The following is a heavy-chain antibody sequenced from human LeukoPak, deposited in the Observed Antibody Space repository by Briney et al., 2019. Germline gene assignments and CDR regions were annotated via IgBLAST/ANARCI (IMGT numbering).Heavy chain of an antibody. D-gene: IGHD3-16*01. J-gene: IGHJ5*02. CDR1: GYSITSGFS. Sequence: SETLSLTCAVSGYSITSGFSWGWIREPPGKGLEWIGTISHSGTTDYKSTLESRLTISMDTSKNLFSLRLTSVTAADTAVYYCAREGAVPGIDPWGQGTLVTVSS. CDR3: AREGAVPGIDP. CDR2: ISHSGTT. V-gene: IGHV4-38-2*02.